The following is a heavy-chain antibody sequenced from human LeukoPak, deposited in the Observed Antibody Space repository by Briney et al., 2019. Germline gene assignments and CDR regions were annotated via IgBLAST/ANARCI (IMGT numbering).Heavy chain of an antibody. D-gene: IGHD3-10*01. CDR3: ARVLDYYGSGTRDFDY. Sequence: SETLSLTCAVSGYSISTGYYWGWIRQPPGKGLEWIGSMYHSGSTYYNPSLKSRVTMSADTSKNQFSLKLNSVTAADTAVYYCARVLDYYGSGTRDFDYWGQGILVTVSS. J-gene: IGHJ4*02. V-gene: IGHV4-38-2*01. CDR1: GYSISTGYY. CDR2: MYHSGST.